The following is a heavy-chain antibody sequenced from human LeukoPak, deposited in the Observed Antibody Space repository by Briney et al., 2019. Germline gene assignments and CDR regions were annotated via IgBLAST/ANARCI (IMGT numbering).Heavy chain of an antibody. J-gene: IGHJ4*02. D-gene: IGHD1-1*01. V-gene: IGHV3-43*02. Sequence: GGSLRLSCAASGFNFPDYVMHWVRQVPGKGLERVSLISADGFTTYYSDSVRGRFTISRDNGRNTLYLHMDSLRTEDDALYYCASLTETRPSDYWGQGTLVTVSS. CDR3: ASLTETRPSDY. CDR1: GFNFPDYV. CDR2: ISADGFTT.